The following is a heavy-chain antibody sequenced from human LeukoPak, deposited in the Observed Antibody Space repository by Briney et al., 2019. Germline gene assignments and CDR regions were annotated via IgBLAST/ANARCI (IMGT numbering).Heavy chain of an antibody. Sequence: PSETLSLTCTVSGGSVSSGSYYWSWIRQPAGKGLEWIGRIYTSGSTNYNPSLKSRVTMSVDTSKNQFSLKLSSVTAADTAVYYCARDLITMVQGVQPGGRTWGQGTLVTVSS. J-gene: IGHJ4*02. CDR2: IYTSGST. V-gene: IGHV4-61*02. CDR1: GGSVSSGSYY. D-gene: IGHD3-10*01. CDR3: ARDLITMVQGVQPGGRT.